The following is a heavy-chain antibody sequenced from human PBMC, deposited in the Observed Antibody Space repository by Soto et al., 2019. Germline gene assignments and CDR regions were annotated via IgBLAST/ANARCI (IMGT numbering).Heavy chain of an antibody. Sequence: QVQLVQSGAEVKKPGSSVKVSCKTSGGTFSTYSIVWVRQAPGEGLEGMGGIIPIFGTTNYAQKFQARVTIPADKPTNTALMELRSLKSEDTAMYYCASSSGNNYGVGTNYYFDYWGQGTLVTVSS. CDR1: GGTFSTYS. D-gene: IGHD1-26*01. J-gene: IGHJ4*02. CDR3: ASSSGNNYGVGTNYYFDY. V-gene: IGHV1-69*06. CDR2: IIPIFGTT.